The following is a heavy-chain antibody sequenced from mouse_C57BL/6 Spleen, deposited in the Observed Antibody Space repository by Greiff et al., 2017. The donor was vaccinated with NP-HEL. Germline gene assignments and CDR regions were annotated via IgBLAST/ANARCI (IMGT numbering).Heavy chain of an antibody. CDR1: GYTFTDYN. J-gene: IGHJ2*01. CDR2: INPNNGGT. Sequence: EVQLQQSGPELVKPGASVKIPCKASGYTFTDYNMDWVKQSHGKSLEWIGDINPNNGGTIYNQKFKGKATLTVDKSSSTAYMELRSLTSEDTAVYYWARYDYDRYYFDYWGQGTTLTVSS. CDR3: ARYDYDRYYFDY. D-gene: IGHD2-4*01. V-gene: IGHV1-18*01.